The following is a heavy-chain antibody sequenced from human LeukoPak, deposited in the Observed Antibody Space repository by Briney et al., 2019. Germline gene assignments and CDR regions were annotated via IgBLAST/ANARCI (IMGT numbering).Heavy chain of an antibody. Sequence: SGPTLVKPTQTLTLTCTFSGFSLTSSGVGVGWIRQPPGKALEWLALIYWEDDKRYSPSLKSRLTITKDTSKNQVVLTMTNMDPVDTATYYCAHRPYGDKLGNYFDYWGQGTLVTVSS. V-gene: IGHV2-5*02. J-gene: IGHJ4*02. CDR2: IYWEDDK. D-gene: IGHD7-27*01. CDR1: GFSLTSSGVG. CDR3: AHRPYGDKLGNYFDY.